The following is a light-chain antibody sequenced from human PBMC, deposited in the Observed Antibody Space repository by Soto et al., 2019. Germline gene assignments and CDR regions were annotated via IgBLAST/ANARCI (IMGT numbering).Light chain of an antibody. CDR2: SAS. J-gene: IGKJ4*01. CDR3: QQTYISPPT. CDR1: ETTASY. V-gene: IGKV1-39*01. Sequence: DIQMTQSPSSLSASVGDRVTITCRASETTASYLNWYQHKPGKAPKLLIHSASSLQSGVPSRFSGRGSGTDFTLTINSLQPEDFATYSCQQTYISPPTFGGGTKVEIK.